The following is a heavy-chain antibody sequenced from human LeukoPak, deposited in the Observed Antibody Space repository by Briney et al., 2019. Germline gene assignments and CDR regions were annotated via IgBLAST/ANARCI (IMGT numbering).Heavy chain of an antibody. J-gene: IGHJ5*02. D-gene: IGHD4-17*01. CDR3: TRTNYGDYKWFDR. CDR1: GGAVSSDNYY. Sequence: SETLSLTCTVSGGAVSSDNYYWSWIRQPPGQGLEWIGYIHYSGSTKYNPSLKSRFTMSVDTSKNQFSLKVTSVTAADTAIYYCTRTNYGDYKWFDRCGQRTLVTVSS. CDR2: IHYSGST. V-gene: IGHV4-61*01.